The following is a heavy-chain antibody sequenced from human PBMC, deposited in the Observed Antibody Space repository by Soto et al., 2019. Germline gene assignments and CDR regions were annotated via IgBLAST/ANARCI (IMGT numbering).Heavy chain of an antibody. D-gene: IGHD5-12*01. Sequence: PSETLSLTCTVSGGSISSSSYYWGWIRQPPGKGLEWIGSIYYSGSTYYNPSLKSRVTISVDTSKNQFSLKLSSVTAADTAVYYCARIVATISTNWFDPWGQETLVTVS. CDR2: IYYSGST. CDR1: GGSISSSSYY. CDR3: ARIVATISTNWFDP. J-gene: IGHJ5*02. V-gene: IGHV4-39*01.